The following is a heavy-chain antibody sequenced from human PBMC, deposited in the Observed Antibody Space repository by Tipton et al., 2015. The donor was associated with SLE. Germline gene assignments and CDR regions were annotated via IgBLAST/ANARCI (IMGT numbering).Heavy chain of an antibody. CDR3: ARSNEARGVIDY. CDR1: GGSISSGGYS. Sequence: TLSLTCAVSGGSISSGGYSWSWIRQPPGKELEWIGCFYNSGSTNYNPSLKSRVTISVDTSKNQFSLKLSSVTAADTAVYYCARSNEARGVIDYWGQGTLVTVSS. J-gene: IGHJ4*02. D-gene: IGHD3-10*01. V-gene: IGHV4-61*08. CDR2: FYNSGST.